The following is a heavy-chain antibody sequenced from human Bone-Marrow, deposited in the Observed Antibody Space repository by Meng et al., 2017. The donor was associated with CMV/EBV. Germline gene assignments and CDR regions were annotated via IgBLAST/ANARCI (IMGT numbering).Heavy chain of an antibody. D-gene: IGHD3-3*01. CDR1: GFTFSNYD. V-gene: IGHV3-13*01. J-gene: IGHJ3*01. CDR3: ARGRLYDSSSGYSHHDAFDL. Sequence: LTCAASGFTFSNYDMHWVRQAPGKGLEWVSSIDISDDTYYLGAVKGRFTISRENAKSSLFLQMNSMIAGDTAVYYCARGRLYDSSSGYSHHDAFDLWGQGTMVTVSS. CDR2: IDISDDT.